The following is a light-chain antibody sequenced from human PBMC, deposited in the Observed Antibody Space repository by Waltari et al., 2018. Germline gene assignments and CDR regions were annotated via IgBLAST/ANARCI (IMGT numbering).Light chain of an antibody. Sequence: DIQMTQSPSTLSASVGDRITITCRASQSISTWLAWYQQKPGKAPKHLIYKASKLESGVPSRFSGSGSGTEFTLTISSLQPDDFATYYCQQYNSYHTFGQATKLEIK. V-gene: IGKV1-5*03. J-gene: IGKJ2*01. CDR2: KAS. CDR3: QQYNSYHT. CDR1: QSISTW.